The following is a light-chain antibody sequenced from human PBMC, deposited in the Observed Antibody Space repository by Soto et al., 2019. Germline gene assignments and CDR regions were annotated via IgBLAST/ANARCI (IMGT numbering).Light chain of an antibody. CDR3: QQYNNWPPAYT. CDR1: QSVSSD. J-gene: IGKJ2*01. V-gene: IGKV3-15*01. Sequence: EIVMTQSPATLSVSPGERATLSCRASQSVSSDLAWYHQKPGQAPRLLIYGASTRATGIPARFSGSGSGTEFTLTINSLQSEDFAVYYCQQYNNWPPAYTFGQGTKVDIK. CDR2: GAS.